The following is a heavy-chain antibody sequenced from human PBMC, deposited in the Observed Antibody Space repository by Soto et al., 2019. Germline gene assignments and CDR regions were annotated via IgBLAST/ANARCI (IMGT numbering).Heavy chain of an antibody. Sequence: GGSLRLSCAASGFAFSNSVMNWVRQAPGKGLEWVSGLSGSGATTYYEDSVKGRFTISRDNSKNTLYLQLNSLRVEDTAIYYCAKDLNIATPGALTTWGQGTRVTVSS. J-gene: IGHJ5*02. D-gene: IGHD6-13*01. CDR2: LSGSGATT. CDR3: AKDLNIATPGALTT. CDR1: GFAFSNSV. V-gene: IGHV3-23*01.